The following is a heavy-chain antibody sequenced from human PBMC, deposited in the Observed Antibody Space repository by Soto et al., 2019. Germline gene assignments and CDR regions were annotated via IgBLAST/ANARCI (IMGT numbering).Heavy chain of an antibody. CDR2: IYTTGSA. J-gene: IGHJ5*02. D-gene: IGHD3-9*01. V-gene: IGHV4-4*07. CDR1: GVSIKTYY. CDR3: ARDDYYDSNNWFDP. Sequence: QVQLQESGPGLVKPSETLSLTCAVSGVSIKTYYWSWIRKHAGKGLEWIGRIYTTGSANHNPSLKSRVTMSVDTSKNQVSLKLTSVTAADAGVYYCARDDYYDSNNWFDPWGQGILVTVSS.